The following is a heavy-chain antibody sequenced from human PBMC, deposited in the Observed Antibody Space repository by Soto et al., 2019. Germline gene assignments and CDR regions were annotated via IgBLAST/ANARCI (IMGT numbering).Heavy chain of an antibody. Sequence: QVQLVESGGGVVQPGRSLRLSCAASGFTFSSYGMHWVRQAPGKGLEWVAVISYDGSNKYYADSVKGRFTISRDNSKNTLYLQMNSRRAGETAVYYCAKDHSGSYYGGYFDYWGQGTLVTVSS. CDR3: AKDHSGSYYGGYFDY. J-gene: IGHJ4*02. CDR1: GFTFSSYG. CDR2: ISYDGSNK. D-gene: IGHD1-26*01. V-gene: IGHV3-30*18.